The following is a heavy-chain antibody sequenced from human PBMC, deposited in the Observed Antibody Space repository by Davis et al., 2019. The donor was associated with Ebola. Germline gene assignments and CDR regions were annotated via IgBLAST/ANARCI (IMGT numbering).Heavy chain of an antibody. J-gene: IGHJ4*02. Sequence: GESLKISCAASGFTFSNAWMSWVRQAPGKGLEWVGRIKSKTEGGTTDYAAPVKGRFTISRDDSKNTLYLQMNSLKTEDTAVYYCTTGSTTVTLGSYWGQGTLVTVSS. V-gene: IGHV3-15*01. CDR1: GFTFSNAW. D-gene: IGHD4-17*01. CDR3: TTGSTTVTLGSY. CDR2: IKSKTEGGTT.